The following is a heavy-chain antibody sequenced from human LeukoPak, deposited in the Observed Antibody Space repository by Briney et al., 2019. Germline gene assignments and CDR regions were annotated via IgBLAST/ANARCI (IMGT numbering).Heavy chain of an antibody. Sequence: GGSLRLSCAASGFTFSSYEMNWVRQAPGKGLEWVSYISSSSSTIYYADSVKGRFTISRDNAKNSLYLQMNSLRAEDTAVYYCARARYYYDSSGHEAAFDIWGQGTMVTVSS. J-gene: IGHJ3*02. D-gene: IGHD3-22*01. CDR2: ISSSSSTI. V-gene: IGHV3-48*03. CDR3: ARARYYYDSSGHEAAFDI. CDR1: GFTFSSYE.